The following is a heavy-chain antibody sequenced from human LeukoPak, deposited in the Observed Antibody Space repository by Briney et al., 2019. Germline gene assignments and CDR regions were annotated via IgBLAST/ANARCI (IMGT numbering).Heavy chain of an antibody. CDR2: ISGSGGST. D-gene: IGHD3-10*01. CDR1: GFTFSSYA. V-gene: IGHV3-23*01. Sequence: PGGSLRLSCAASGFTFSSYAMSWVRQAPGKGLEWVSAISGSGGSTYYADSVKGRFTISSDNSKNTLYLQMNSLRAEDKAVYYCAKDDYGSGSYPSHPYYFDYWGQGTLVTVSS. CDR3: AKDDYGSGSYPSHPYYFDY. J-gene: IGHJ4*02.